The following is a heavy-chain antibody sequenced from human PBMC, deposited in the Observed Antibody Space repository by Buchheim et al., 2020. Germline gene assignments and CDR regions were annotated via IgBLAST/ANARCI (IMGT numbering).Heavy chain of an antibody. CDR2: IKYDGSEK. J-gene: IGHJ4*02. CDR1: GFSFDSYW. D-gene: IGHD3-22*01. V-gene: IGHV3-7*01. CDR3: ARDIGSYYDSSGYSYFDY. Sequence: EIQLVESGGGLVQPGGSLRLSCAASGFSFDSYWMSWVRQAPGKGLEWVANIKYDGSEKYYEDSVKGRFTISRDNAKESLYLQMNSLRADDTAVYYCARDIGSYYDSSGYSYFDYWGQGTL.